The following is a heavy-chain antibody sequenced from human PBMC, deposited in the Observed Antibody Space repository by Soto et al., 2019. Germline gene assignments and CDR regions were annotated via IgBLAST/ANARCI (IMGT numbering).Heavy chain of an antibody. J-gene: IGHJ4*02. D-gene: IGHD3-16*02. Sequence: QVQLVESGGGVVQPGRSLRLSCAASGFTFSSYGMHWVRQAPGKGLEWVAVISYDGRNKYYADSVKGRFTISRDKCQNMLYLQMNSLRAEDAALCYRAKDTGGGVYEYIWWSYRPTPDYWGQGTLVTVSS. V-gene: IGHV3-30*18. CDR1: GFTFSSYG. CDR3: AKDTGGGVYEYIWWSYRPTPDY. CDR2: ISYDGRNK.